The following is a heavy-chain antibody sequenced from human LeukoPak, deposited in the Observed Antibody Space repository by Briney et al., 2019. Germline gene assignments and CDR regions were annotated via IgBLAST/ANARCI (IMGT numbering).Heavy chain of an antibody. Sequence: GGSLRLSCAASAISFKNYPIHWVRRAPGRGLEWVAIISHDGGNTYYADSVKGRFSISRDNSKNTVSLQINSLRTEDTAVFYCASGPSTGVHRGYIVSWGQGTLVTVSS. CDR3: ASGPSTGVHRGYIVS. CDR2: ISHDGGNT. J-gene: IGHJ4*02. CDR1: AISFKNYP. V-gene: IGHV3-30-3*01. D-gene: IGHD1-1*01.